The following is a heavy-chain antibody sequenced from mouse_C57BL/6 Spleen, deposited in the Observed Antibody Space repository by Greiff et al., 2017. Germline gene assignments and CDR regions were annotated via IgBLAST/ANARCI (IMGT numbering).Heavy chain of an antibody. CDR2: ISDGGSYT. Sequence: EVKLMESGGGLVKPGGSLTLSCAASGFTFSSYAMSWVRQTPEKRLEWVATISDGGSYTYYPDNVKGRFTISRDNAKNNLYLQMSHLKSEDTAMYYCAREFYGSSYGYYFDYWGQGTTLTVSS. J-gene: IGHJ2*01. V-gene: IGHV5-4*03. CDR1: GFTFSSYA. CDR3: AREFYGSSYGYYFDY. D-gene: IGHD1-1*01.